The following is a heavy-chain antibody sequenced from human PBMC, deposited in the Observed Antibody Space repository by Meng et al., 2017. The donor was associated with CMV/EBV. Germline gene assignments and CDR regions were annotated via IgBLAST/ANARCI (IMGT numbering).Heavy chain of an antibody. J-gene: IGHJ6*02. V-gene: IGHV3-15*01. CDR3: TTDDVKDYYYYYGMDV. CDR2: IKSKTDGGTT. CDR1: GIPFSNVW. Sequence: GESPKTSWAAFGIPFSNVWMSWGRLAPGKGLEWGGRIKSKTDGGTTDYAAPVKGRFTISRDDSKNTLYLQMNSLKTEDTAVYYCTTDDVKDYYYYYGMDVWGRGTTVTVSS.